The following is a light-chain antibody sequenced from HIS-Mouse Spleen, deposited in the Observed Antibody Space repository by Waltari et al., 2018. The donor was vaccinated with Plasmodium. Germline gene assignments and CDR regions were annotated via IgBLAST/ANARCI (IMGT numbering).Light chain of an antibody. CDR2: EVS. Sequence: QSALTQPPSVSGSPGQSVTISCTGTSSDVGSYNRVSWYQQPPGTAPKLMIYEVSNRPSGVPYRFSGSKSGNTASLTISRLQAEDEADYYCSSYTSSSTLVFGGGTKLTVL. CDR3: SSYTSSSTLV. V-gene: IGLV2-18*02. CDR1: SSDVGSYNR. J-gene: IGLJ3*02.